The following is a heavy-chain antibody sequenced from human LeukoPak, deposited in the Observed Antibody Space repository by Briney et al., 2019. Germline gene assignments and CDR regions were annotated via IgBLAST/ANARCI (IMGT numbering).Heavy chain of an antibody. V-gene: IGHV4-34*01. Sequence: PSETLSLTCAVYGGSFSAYYWNWIRQSPGKGLEWIGEIDHSGSTKYNPSLKSRVTISKDTSKSQFSLRLSSVTAADTAVYFCASFSGDPLSDPWGQGTLVTVSS. CDR1: GGSFSAYY. CDR3: ASFSGDPLSDP. CDR2: IDHSGST. J-gene: IGHJ5*02. D-gene: IGHD4-17*01.